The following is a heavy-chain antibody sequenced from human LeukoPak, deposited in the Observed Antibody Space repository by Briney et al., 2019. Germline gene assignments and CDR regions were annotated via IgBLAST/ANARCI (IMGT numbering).Heavy chain of an antibody. V-gene: IGHV3-21*01. CDR2: ISSSSSYI. CDR1: GFTFSDSG. D-gene: IGHD1-26*01. CDR3: ARGHTPSAFDY. Sequence: GGSLRLSCAASGFTFSDSGMNWVRQAPGKGLEWVSFISSSSSYIYFADSMRGRFTISRDNAKHLVYLQMNSLRAEDTGVYYCARGHTPSAFDYWGQGTLVTVSS. J-gene: IGHJ4*02.